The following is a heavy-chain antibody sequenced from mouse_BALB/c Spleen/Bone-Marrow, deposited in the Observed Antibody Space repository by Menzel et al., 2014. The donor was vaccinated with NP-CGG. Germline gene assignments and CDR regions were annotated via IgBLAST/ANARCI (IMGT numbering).Heavy chain of an antibody. CDR3: AYYRYDVNY. CDR1: GYTFTSYW. V-gene: IGHV1S41*01. J-gene: IGHJ2*01. Sequence: DLVNPGASVKLSCKASGYTFTSYWINWIKQRPGQGLEWIGRIAPGSGGIYYSEIFKGRATLTVDTSSSTAYIQLSSLSSEDSAVYFCAYYRYDVNYWGQGTTLTVSS. CDR2: IAPGSGGI. D-gene: IGHD2-14*01.